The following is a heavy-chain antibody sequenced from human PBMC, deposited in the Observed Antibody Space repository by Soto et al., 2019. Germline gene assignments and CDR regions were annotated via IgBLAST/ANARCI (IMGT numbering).Heavy chain of an antibody. V-gene: IGHV3-30*18. D-gene: IGHD6-13*01. J-gene: IGHJ6*02. Sequence: QVQLVESGGGVVQPGRSLRLSCAASGFTFSRFAMHWVRQAPGKGLEWVAVIWSDGNYNYYGDYVKGRFTVSRDNSNNTLHLQMNSLRAEDTAVYYCAKERAAAGLDIYYYGMDVWGQGTTVTVSS. CDR2: IWSDGNYN. CDR3: AKERAAAGLDIYYYGMDV. CDR1: GFTFSRFA.